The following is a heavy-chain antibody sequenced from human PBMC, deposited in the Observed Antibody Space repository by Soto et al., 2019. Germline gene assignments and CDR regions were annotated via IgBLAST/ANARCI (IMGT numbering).Heavy chain of an antibody. CDR2: IYYSGST. CDR1: GGSISSYY. Sequence: SETLSLTCTVSGGSISSYYWSWIRQPPGKGLEWIGYIYYSGSTNYNPSLKSRVTLAVATSKNQFSLKLSSVTAADTAVYYCARGTYYYDSSGYYTETKTPDYWGQGTLVTVSS. D-gene: IGHD3-22*01. J-gene: IGHJ4*02. V-gene: IGHV4-59*01. CDR3: ARGTYYYDSSGYYTETKTPDY.